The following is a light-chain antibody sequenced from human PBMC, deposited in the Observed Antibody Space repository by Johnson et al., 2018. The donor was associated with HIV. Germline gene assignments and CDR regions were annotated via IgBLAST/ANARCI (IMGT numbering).Light chain of an antibody. CDR3: GTWDNSLSAGGV. CDR2: DYD. Sequence: QAVLTQPPSVSAAPGQKVTISCSGSSSNIGKNYVSWYQLLPGTAPKLLIYDYDKRPSGIPDRFSGSKSGTSATLGITGLQTGDEADYYCGTWDNSLSAGGVFGTGTKVTVL. J-gene: IGLJ1*01. V-gene: IGLV1-51*01. CDR1: SSNIGKNY.